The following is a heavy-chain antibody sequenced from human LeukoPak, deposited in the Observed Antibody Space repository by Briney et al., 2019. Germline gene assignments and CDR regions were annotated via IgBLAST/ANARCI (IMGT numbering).Heavy chain of an antibody. CDR1: GFTFSSYS. J-gene: IGHJ4*02. Sequence: PGGSLRLSCAASGFTFSSYSMNWVRQAPGKGLEWVSSISSSSGYIYYADSVKGRFTISRDNAKNSLYLQMNSLRAEDTAVYYCARSADSSVVEVGYWGQGTLVTVSS. D-gene: IGHD3-22*01. V-gene: IGHV3-21*01. CDR2: ISSSSGYI. CDR3: ARSADSSVVEVGY.